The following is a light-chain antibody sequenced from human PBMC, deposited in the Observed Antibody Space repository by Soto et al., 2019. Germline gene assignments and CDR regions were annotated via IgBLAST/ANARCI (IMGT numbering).Light chain of an antibody. Sequence: EIIMTQSPATLSVSPGDRATLSCRASQSVSSNLAWYQQKPGQAPRLLISGASTRATGIPATVSGSGSGTEFTLTISSLQSEDFAIYFCQQYNYWPPTFGQGTKVDIK. CDR2: GAS. J-gene: IGKJ1*01. CDR3: QQYNYWPPT. CDR1: QSVSSN. V-gene: IGKV3-15*01.